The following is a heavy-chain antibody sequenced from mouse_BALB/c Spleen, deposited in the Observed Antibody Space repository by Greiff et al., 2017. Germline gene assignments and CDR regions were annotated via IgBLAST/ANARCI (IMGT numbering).Heavy chain of an antibody. CDR2: ISSGSSTI. CDR3: ASGAMDY. Sequence: DVMLVESGGGLVQPGGSRKLSCAASGFTFSSFGMHWVRQAPEKGLEWVAYISSGSSTIYYADTVKGRFTISRDNPKNTLFLQMTSLRSEDTAMYYCASGAMDYWGQGTSVTVSS. J-gene: IGHJ4*01. V-gene: IGHV5-17*02. CDR1: GFTFSSFG.